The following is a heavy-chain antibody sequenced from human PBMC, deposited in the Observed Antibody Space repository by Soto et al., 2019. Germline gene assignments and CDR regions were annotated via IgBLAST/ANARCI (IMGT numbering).Heavy chain of an antibody. CDR3: ASTTVTSRERAYYLDY. D-gene: IGHD4-17*01. V-gene: IGHV1-46*03. J-gene: IGHJ4*02. Sequence: GASVKVSCKASGYTFTSYYMHWVQQAPGQGLEWMGIINPSGGSTSYAQKFQGRVTMTRDTSTSTVYMELSSLRSEDTAVYYCASTTVTSRERAYYLDYWGQGTLVTVSS. CDR2: INPSGGST. CDR1: GYTFTSYY.